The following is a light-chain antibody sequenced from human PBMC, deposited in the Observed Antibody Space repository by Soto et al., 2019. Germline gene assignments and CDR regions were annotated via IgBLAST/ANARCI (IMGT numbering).Light chain of an antibody. V-gene: IGKV1-5*03. Sequence: DIQMTQSPSTLSASVGDRVTITCRASQSISNWLAWYQQKPGKAPKPLIYKASSLESGVPSRFSGSGSGTEFTLTSSSLQADDVATYHCQQYKNYPWTLGQGTKVEIK. CDR2: KAS. CDR1: QSISNW. CDR3: QQYKNYPWT. J-gene: IGKJ1*01.